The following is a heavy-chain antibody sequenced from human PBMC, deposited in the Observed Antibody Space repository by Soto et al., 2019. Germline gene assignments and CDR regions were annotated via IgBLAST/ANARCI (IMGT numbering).Heavy chain of an antibody. CDR1: GYTFTSYG. CDR3: ARVRSSIRPIFGVVIGDYDAFDI. CDR2: MNANSGNT. D-gene: IGHD3-3*02. V-gene: IGHV1-8*02. Sequence: ASVKVSCKASGYTFTSYGISWVRQAPGQGLEWMGWMNANSGNTGYAQKFQGRVTMTRNTSISTAYMELSSLRSEDTAVYYCARVRSSIRPIFGVVIGDYDAFDIWGQGTMVTVSS. J-gene: IGHJ3*02.